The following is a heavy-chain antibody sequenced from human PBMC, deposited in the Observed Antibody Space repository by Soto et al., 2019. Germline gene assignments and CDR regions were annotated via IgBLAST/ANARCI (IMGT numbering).Heavy chain of an antibody. J-gene: IGHJ6*02. CDR3: ARDRLELGYYYYGMDV. Sequence: QVQLQESGPGLVKPSQTLSLTCSVSGGSISSGGYYWSWIRQHPGKGLEWIGYIYQSGTNRYNPSLKSRFTISVDTSRTQFSLRLTSVSAADMAVYYCARDRLELGYYYYGMDVFGQGTTVTVSS. CDR1: GGSISSGGYY. CDR2: IYQSGTN. V-gene: IGHV4-31*03. D-gene: IGHD3-22*01.